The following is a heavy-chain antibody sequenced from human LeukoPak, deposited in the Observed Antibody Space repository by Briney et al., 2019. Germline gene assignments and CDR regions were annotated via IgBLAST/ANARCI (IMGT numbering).Heavy chain of an antibody. J-gene: IGHJ4*02. CDR3: ARARAVAGVGVDYFDY. CDR2: IKQDGSEK. Sequence: GGSLRLSCAASGFTFSSYWMSWVRQAPGKGLEWVANIKQDGSEKYYVDSVKGRFTISRDNAENSLYLQMNSLRAEDTAVYYCARARAVAGVGVDYFDYWGQGTLVTVSS. D-gene: IGHD6-19*01. V-gene: IGHV3-7*01. CDR1: GFTFSSYW.